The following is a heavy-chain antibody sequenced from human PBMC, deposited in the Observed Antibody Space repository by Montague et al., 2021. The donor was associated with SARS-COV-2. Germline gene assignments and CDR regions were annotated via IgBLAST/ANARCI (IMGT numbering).Heavy chain of an antibody. CDR1: GFSLSTSGMC. CDR3: ARIRYDILTGYQTLFDY. CDR2: IDWDDDK. Sequence: PALVKPTQTLTLTCTFSGFSLSTSGMCVSWIRQPPGKALEWLARIDWDDDKYYSTSLKTRLTISKDTSKNQVVLTTTNMDPVDTATYYCARIRYDILTGYQTLFDYWGQGTLVTVSS. J-gene: IGHJ4*02. V-gene: IGHV2-70*11. D-gene: IGHD3-9*01.